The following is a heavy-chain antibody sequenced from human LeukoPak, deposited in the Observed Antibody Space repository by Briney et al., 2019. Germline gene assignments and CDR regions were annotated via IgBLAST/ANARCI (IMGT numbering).Heavy chain of an antibody. V-gene: IGHV4-39*02. Sequence: PSETLSLTCIVSGGSISSGNFYWGWIRQPPGKGLEWIGSIYFSENTYYNPPLKSRVTISVDTSKNHFSLTLNSVTAADTAVYYCARSSSDYDFWSRWGQGTLVTVSS. D-gene: IGHD3-3*01. CDR2: IYFSENT. J-gene: IGHJ4*02. CDR3: ARSSSDYDFWSR. CDR1: GGSISSGNFY.